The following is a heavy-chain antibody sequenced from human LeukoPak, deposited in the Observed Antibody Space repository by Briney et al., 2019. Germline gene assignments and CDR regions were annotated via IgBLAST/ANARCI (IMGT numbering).Heavy chain of an antibody. CDR2: ISAYNGNT. Sequence: GASVKVSCKASGYNFTSYGISRVRQAPGQGLEWMGWISAYNGNTNYAQKLQGRVTMTTDTSTSTAYMELRSLRSDDTAVYYCARDLQDKVWLGAVYYYYGMDVWGQGTTVTVSS. V-gene: IGHV1-18*01. CDR3: ARDLQDKVWLGAVYYYYGMDV. J-gene: IGHJ6*02. D-gene: IGHD5/OR15-5a*01. CDR1: GYNFTSYG.